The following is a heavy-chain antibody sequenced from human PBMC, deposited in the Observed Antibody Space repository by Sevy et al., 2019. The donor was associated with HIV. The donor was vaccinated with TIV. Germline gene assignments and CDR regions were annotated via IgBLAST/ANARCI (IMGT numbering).Heavy chain of an antibody. CDR3: ASTRDYYDSSGYYFDY. V-gene: IGHV1-24*01. CDR1: GYTLTELS. Sequence: ASVKVSCKVSGYTLTELSIHWVRQAPGKGLEWLVTFDPEDGKTIYAQNFQGRVTMTEDTSTNTTDMELSRLTSEDKAVYYCASTRDYYDSSGYYFDYWGQGTLVTVSS. CDR2: FDPEDGKT. D-gene: IGHD3-22*01. J-gene: IGHJ4*02.